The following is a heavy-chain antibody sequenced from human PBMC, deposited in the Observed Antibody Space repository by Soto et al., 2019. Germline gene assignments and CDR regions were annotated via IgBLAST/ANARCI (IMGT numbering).Heavy chain of an antibody. V-gene: IGHV1-3*01. CDR2: INAGNGDT. D-gene: IGHD1-7*01. CDR1: GYTHSMHA. J-gene: IGHJ4*02. Sequence: ASVKVSCKTSGYTHSMHAIHWVRQAPGQGLEWMGWINAGNGDTKYSENFQDRVAITRDAYASAAYMEVRSLRSEDTAIYYCARDEGGWNSIEGGFVKFILDYWGQGSVVTVSS. CDR3: ARDEGGWNSIEGGFVKFILDY.